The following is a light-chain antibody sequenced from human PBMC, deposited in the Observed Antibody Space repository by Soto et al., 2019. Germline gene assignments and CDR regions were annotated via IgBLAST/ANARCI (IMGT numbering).Light chain of an antibody. J-gene: IGKJ5*01. CDR2: GAS. CDR1: QSASTN. Sequence: EIVLTQSPVTLSVSPGERATLFCRASQSASTNLAWYQHKPGQAPRLLIYGASTRATAIPARFSGSGSGTDYTLTINGLESEDFAVYYCQHYKSWPRIAFGQGTRLQIK. V-gene: IGKV3-15*01. CDR3: QHYKSWPRIA.